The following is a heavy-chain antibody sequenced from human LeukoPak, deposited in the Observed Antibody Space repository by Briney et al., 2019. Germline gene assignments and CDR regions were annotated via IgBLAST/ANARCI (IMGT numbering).Heavy chain of an antibody. Sequence: SETLSLTCTVSGGSISDVDYFWGWIRQPPGKGLEWIGSIYYTGGTYYNPSLESRVTISVDTSKNQFSLEVTSVIAADTALYFCARHRTRANYPVDSWGQGTLVSVPS. CDR3: ARHRTRANYPVDS. CDR2: IYYTGGT. V-gene: IGHV4-39*01. D-gene: IGHD4/OR15-4a*01. J-gene: IGHJ4*02. CDR1: GGSISDVDYF.